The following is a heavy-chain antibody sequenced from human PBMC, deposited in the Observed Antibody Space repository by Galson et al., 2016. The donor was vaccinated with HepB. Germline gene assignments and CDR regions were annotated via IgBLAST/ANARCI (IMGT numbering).Heavy chain of an antibody. CDR1: GASISGGSYY. Sequence: TLSLTCTVSGASISGGSYYWSWIRQNAGKGLEWIGFSSYSGSTYYNPFLKSRLTISLDTSENRFSLTLSSVTAADTAVYYCARVRGQFVPDYWGQGTLVTVSS. D-gene: IGHD6-6*01. CDR3: ARVRGQFVPDY. CDR2: SSYSGST. V-gene: IGHV4-31*03. J-gene: IGHJ4*02.